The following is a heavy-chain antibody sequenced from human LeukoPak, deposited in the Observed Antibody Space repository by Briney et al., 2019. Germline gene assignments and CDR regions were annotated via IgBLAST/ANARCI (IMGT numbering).Heavy chain of an antibody. J-gene: IGHJ6*03. V-gene: IGHV3-74*01. Sequence: PGGSLRLSCAASGFTFSNYWMHWVRQAPGKGLVWVSRIHSDGSSTSYADSVKGRFTISRDNAKNTLYLQMNSLRAEDTAVYYCARVSSGSYFGYYYYYMDVWGKGTTVTVSS. CDR2: IHSDGSST. D-gene: IGHD1-26*01. CDR1: GFTFSNYW. CDR3: ARVSSGSYFGYYYYYMDV.